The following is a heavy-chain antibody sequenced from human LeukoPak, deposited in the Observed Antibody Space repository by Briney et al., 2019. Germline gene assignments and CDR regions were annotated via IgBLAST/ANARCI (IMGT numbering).Heavy chain of an antibody. V-gene: IGHV4-4*07. J-gene: IGHJ6*03. Sequence: SETLSLTCTVSGGSISSYYWSWIRQPAGKGLEWIGRIYTSGSTNYNPSLKSRVTMSVDTSKNQFSLKLSSVTAADTAVYYCARDLAYCGGDCYSYYYYYYMDVWGKGTTVTISS. CDR3: ARDLAYCGGDCYSYYYYYYMDV. D-gene: IGHD2-21*02. CDR2: IYTSGST. CDR1: GGSISSYY.